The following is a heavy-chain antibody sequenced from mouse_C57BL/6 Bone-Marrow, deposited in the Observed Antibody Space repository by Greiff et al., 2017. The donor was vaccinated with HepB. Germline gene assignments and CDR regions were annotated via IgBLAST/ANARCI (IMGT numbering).Heavy chain of an antibody. Sequence: VQLKQSVAELVRPGASVKLSCTASGFNIKNTYMHWVKQRPEQGLEWIGRIDPANGNTKYAPKFQGKATITADTSSNTAYLQLSSLTSEDTAIYYCAPGSYGSSLYWYFDVWGTGTTVTVSS. J-gene: IGHJ1*03. D-gene: IGHD1-1*01. CDR1: GFNIKNTY. V-gene: IGHV14-3*01. CDR2: IDPANGNT. CDR3: APGSYGSSLYWYFDV.